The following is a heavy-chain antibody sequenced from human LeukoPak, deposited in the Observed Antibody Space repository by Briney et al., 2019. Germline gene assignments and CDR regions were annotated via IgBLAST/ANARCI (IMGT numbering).Heavy chain of an antibody. CDR3: ARDPSRGSSYGYADY. Sequence: PGGSLRLSCAASGFSFCTYWMNWVRQPPGKGLEWVANIMRDGSEKYYVDSVKGRFTISRDNAKNSLYLQMNSLRAEDTAVYYCARDPSRGSSYGYADYWGQGSLVTVSS. CDR2: IMRDGSEK. D-gene: IGHD5-18*01. CDR1: GFSFCTYW. J-gene: IGHJ4*02. V-gene: IGHV3-7*01.